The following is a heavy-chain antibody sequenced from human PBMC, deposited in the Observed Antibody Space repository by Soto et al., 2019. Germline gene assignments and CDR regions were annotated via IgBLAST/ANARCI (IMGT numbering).Heavy chain of an antibody. V-gene: IGHV3-33*01. CDR3: ASEYCSGGCSYYSGRDV. Sequence: QVQLVESGGGVVQPGRSLRLSCAASGFTFSTYGMHWVRQAPDKGLEWVAVIWYDGSNKYYADSVKGRFTISRDNSKNTLCLQLSSLGGEDSAVYDCASEYCSGGCSYYSGRDVWGQGPTVTVS. CDR2: IWYDGSNK. CDR1: GFTFSTYG. J-gene: IGHJ6*02. D-gene: IGHD2-15*01.